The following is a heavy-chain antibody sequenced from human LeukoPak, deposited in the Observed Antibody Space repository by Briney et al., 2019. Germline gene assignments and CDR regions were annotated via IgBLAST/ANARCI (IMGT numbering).Heavy chain of an antibody. V-gene: IGHV3-21*01. Sequence: PGGSLRLSCSASGFNFTRFNMNWVRQAPGKGLELVSSITSSGTYIYYADSVKGRFTISRDNAKNSLYLQMNSLRAEDTAVYYCARQFYYDSKGGEGMDVWGQGTTVTVSS. CDR3: ARQFYYDSKGGEGMDV. CDR1: GFNFTRFN. D-gene: IGHD3-22*01. J-gene: IGHJ6*02. CDR2: ITSSGTYI.